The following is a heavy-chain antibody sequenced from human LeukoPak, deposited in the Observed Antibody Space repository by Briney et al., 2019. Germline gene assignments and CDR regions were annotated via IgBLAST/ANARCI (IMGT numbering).Heavy chain of an antibody. CDR3: ARDLSL. Sequence: PGGSLRLSCAASGFTFSDYYMSWIRQAPGKGLEWVSVIYSGGSTYYADSVKGRFTISRDNSKNTLYLQMNSLRAEDTAVYYCARDLSLWGQGTLVTVSS. V-gene: IGHV3-53*01. CDR1: GFTFSDYY. D-gene: IGHD2/OR15-2a*01. CDR2: IYSGGST. J-gene: IGHJ4*02.